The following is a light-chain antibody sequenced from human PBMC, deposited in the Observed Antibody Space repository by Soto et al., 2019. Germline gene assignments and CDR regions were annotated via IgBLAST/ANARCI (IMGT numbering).Light chain of an antibody. J-gene: IGLJ1*01. CDR3: SSYTSSSTYV. Sequence: QSVLTQPASVSASPGQSVTISCAGTSSDVGGYNYVSWYQQRPGRAPKLMIYEVTYRPSGVSNRFSGSKSGNTASLTISGLQAEDEADYYCSSYTSSSTYVFGTGTKVTVL. CDR2: EVT. CDR1: SSDVGGYNY. V-gene: IGLV2-14*01.